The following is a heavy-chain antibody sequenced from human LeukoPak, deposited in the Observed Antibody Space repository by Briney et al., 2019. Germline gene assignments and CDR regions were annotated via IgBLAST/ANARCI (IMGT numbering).Heavy chain of an antibody. CDR2: IYHSGST. D-gene: IGHD3-10*01. Sequence: SETLSLTCTVSGYSISSGYYWGWIRQPPGKGLEWIGSIYHSGSTYYNPSLKSRVTISVDTSKNQFSLKLSSVTAADTAVYYCARQEAMVRGVLRFAFGIWGQGTMVTVSS. CDR1: GYSISSGYY. CDR3: ARQEAMVRGVLRFAFGI. J-gene: IGHJ3*02. V-gene: IGHV4-38-2*02.